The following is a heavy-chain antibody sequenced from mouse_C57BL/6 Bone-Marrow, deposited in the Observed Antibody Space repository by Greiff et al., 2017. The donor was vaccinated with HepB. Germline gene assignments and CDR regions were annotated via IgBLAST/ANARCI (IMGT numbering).Heavy chain of an antibody. Sequence: DVKLQESGGGLVKPGGSLKLSCAASGFTFSSYAMSWVRQTPEKRLEWVATISDGGSYTYYPDNVKGRFTISRDNAKNNLYLQMSHLKSEDTAMYYCARDRGGIYLYYFDYWGQGTTLTVSS. D-gene: IGHD1-1*02. J-gene: IGHJ2*01. V-gene: IGHV5-4*01. CDR3: ARDRGGIYLYYFDY. CDR2: ISDGGSYT. CDR1: GFTFSSYA.